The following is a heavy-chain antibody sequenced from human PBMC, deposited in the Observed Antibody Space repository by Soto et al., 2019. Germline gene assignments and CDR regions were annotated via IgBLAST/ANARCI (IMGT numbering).Heavy chain of an antibody. V-gene: IGHV4-30-4*01. CDR3: ARDNYCDTYYFDY. CDR2: IYYSGST. CDR1: GGSISSGAYY. D-gene: IGHD4-17*01. Sequence: QVQLQESGPGLVKPSQTLSLTCTVSGGSISSGAYYWSWVRQPPGKGLEWIGYIYYSGSTYYNPSLKSRVTRSVDTSKNQFSLKLSSVTATDTAVYYCARDNYCDTYYFDYWGQGTLVTVSS. J-gene: IGHJ4*02.